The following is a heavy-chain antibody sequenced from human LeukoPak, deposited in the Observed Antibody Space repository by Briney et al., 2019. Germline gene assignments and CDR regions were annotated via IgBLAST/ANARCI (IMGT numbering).Heavy chain of an antibody. CDR3: ARDPSTWNGYSDY. CDR1: GFTFSSYA. J-gene: IGHJ4*02. D-gene: IGHD3-3*01. Sequence: GGSLRLSCAASGFTFSSYAMSWVRQAPGKGLEWVAAISGSGGSTYYADSVKGRFTISRDNAKNSVYLQMDSLRAEDTAVYYCARDPSTWNGYSDYWGQGTLVTVSS. CDR2: ISGSGGST. V-gene: IGHV3-23*01.